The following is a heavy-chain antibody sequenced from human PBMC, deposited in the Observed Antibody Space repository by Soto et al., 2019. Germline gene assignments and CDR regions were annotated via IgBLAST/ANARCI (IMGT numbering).Heavy chain of an antibody. J-gene: IGHJ4*02. CDR1: GYTFTSYA. CDR3: ARLPGDCSSTSCYTHDY. V-gene: IGHV1-3*01. CDR2: INAGNGNT. Sequence: ASVKVSCKASGYTFTSYAMHWVRQAPGQRLEWMGWINAGNGNTKYSQKFQGRVTITRDTSASTAYMELSSLRSEDTAVYYCARLPGDCSSTSCYTHDYWGQGTLVTVLL. D-gene: IGHD2-2*02.